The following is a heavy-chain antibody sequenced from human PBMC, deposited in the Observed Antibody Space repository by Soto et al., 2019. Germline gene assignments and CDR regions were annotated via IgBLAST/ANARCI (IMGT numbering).Heavy chain of an antibody. CDR3: AGDAYNDGPFES. Sequence: QVQLQESGPGLVKPSETLSLSCTFSGDSTTTYYWNWIRQPAGKGLDWIGRIYSTGSSNYNPSLESRIAMSVDTSKHQCFLTLTSGPAADTAVYYCAGDAYNDGPFESLRQATLVTVSS. D-gene: IGHD5-18*01. J-gene: IGHJ4*02. V-gene: IGHV4-4*07. CDR2: IYSTGSS. CDR1: GDSTTTYY.